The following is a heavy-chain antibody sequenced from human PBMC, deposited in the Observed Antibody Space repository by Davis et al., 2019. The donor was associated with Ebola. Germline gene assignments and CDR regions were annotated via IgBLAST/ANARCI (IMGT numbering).Heavy chain of an antibody. J-gene: IGHJ3*01. CDR3: AGGKDSSGWHGDDAFDF. V-gene: IGHV3-21*01. Sequence: SVKGRFTISRDNAKNSLYLQMNSLRAEDTAIYYCAGGKDSSGWHGDDAFDFWGQGTMVTVSS. D-gene: IGHD6-19*01.